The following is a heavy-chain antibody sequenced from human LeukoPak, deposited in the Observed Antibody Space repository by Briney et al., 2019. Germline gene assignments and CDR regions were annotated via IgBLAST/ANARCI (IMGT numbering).Heavy chain of an antibody. D-gene: IGHD3-22*01. CDR2: INSDGSSA. CDR1: GFTFSSYW. Sequence: QSGGSLRLSCAASGFTFSSYWMHWVRQVPGKGLVWVSRINSDGSSATYADSVKGRFTISRDNAKNTLYLQMNSLRAEDTAVYYCASWSSLGSGYYIDYWGQGTLVTVSS. CDR3: ASWSSLGSGYYIDY. J-gene: IGHJ4*02. V-gene: IGHV3-74*01.